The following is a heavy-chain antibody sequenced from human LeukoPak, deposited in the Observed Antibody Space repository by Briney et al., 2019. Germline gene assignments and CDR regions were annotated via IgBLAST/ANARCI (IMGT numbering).Heavy chain of an antibody. CDR3: ARLLLSAARVGWFDP. V-gene: IGHV6-1*01. CDR2: TYYRSKWYN. CDR1: GDSVSSNSAA. Sequence: SQTLSLTCAISGDSVSSNSAAWNWIRQSPSRGLEWLGRTYYRSKWYNDYAVSVKSRITINPDTSKNQFSLRLTSVTPEDTAVYYCARLLLSAARVGWFDPWGQGTLVTVSS. J-gene: IGHJ5*02. D-gene: IGHD2/OR15-2a*01.